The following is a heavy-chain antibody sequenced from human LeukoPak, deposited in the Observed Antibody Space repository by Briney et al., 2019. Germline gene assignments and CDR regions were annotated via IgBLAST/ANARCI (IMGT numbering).Heavy chain of an antibody. J-gene: IGHJ4*02. V-gene: IGHV1-46*01. CDR2: INPSGGST. Sequence: ASVKVSFKASVYTFTMYYMHWVRQAPGQGLEWMGIINPSGGSTSYAQKFQGRVTMTRDTSTSTVYMELSSLRSEDTAVYYCARDWDIIAAAMGDLDYWGQGTLVTVSS. CDR3: ARDWDIIAAAMGDLDY. CDR1: VYTFTMYY. D-gene: IGHD6-13*01.